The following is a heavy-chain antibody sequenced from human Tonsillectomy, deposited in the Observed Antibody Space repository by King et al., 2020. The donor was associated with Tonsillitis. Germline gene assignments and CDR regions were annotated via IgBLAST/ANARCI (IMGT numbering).Heavy chain of an antibody. CDR2: ISYTGGP. CDR1: GGSTSRGDDF. CDR3: AGSGATFDS. D-gene: IGHD2-15*01. J-gene: IGHJ4*02. Sequence: QLQESGPGLVKPSQTLSLTCTVSGGSTSRGDDFWSCIRQHPGKCLEWIAYISYTGGPYYKPSLKIRVTISVDTSKNQFSLRLTSVSAADTAVYYCAGSGATFDSWGQGTLVTVSS. V-gene: IGHV4-31*03.